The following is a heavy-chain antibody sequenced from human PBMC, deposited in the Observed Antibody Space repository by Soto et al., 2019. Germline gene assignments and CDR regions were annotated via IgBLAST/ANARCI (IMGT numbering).Heavy chain of an antibody. Sequence: GASVKVSCKASGYTFTSYDINWVRQATGQGLEWMGWMNPNSGNTGYAQKFQGKVTMTRSTSTSTAYMELSSLRSEDTAVYYCAAGPYSSSWFSRRYYFDYWGQGTLVTVSS. CDR2: MNPNSGNT. D-gene: IGHD6-13*01. V-gene: IGHV1-8*01. CDR3: AAGPYSSSWFSRRYYFDY. J-gene: IGHJ4*02. CDR1: GYTFTSYD.